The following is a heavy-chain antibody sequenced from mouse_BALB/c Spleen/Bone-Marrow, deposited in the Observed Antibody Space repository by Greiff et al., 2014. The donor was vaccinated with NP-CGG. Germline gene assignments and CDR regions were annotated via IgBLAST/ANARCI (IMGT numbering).Heavy chain of an antibody. Sequence: QVQLQQSGPELVKPGASVRISCKASGYTFTSYYIHWVKQRPGQGLEWIGWIYPGNVNTKYNEKFKVKATLTADKSSSTAYMQLSSLTSKDSAVYICARHKWAMDYWGQGTSVTVSS. CDR3: ARHKWAMDY. CDR1: GYTFTSYY. V-gene: IGHV1S56*01. D-gene: IGHD1-3*01. J-gene: IGHJ4*01. CDR2: IYPGNVNT.